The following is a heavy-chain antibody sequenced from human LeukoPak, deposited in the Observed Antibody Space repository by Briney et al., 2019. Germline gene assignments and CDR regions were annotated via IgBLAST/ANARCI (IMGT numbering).Heavy chain of an antibody. D-gene: IGHD1-26*01. V-gene: IGHV4-59*01. CDR2: IYYSGST. Sequence: SETLSLTCMVSGGSISSYYWSWIRRPPGKGLEWIGCIYYSGSTNYNPSLKSRVTISVDTSKNQFSLKLSSVTAADTAVYYCAREDETWGYFDYWGQGTLVTVSS. CDR3: AREDETWGYFDY. CDR1: GGSISSYY. J-gene: IGHJ4*02.